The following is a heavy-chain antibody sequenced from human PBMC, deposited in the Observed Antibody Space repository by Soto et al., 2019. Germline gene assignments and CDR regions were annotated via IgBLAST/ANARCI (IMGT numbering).Heavy chain of an antibody. CDR3: AKAYDSYFLDY. Sequence: SGFTFADYGMYWVRQAPGKGLEWVAVISYDGSDKYYADIVKGRFTISKDNSKNTLFLQLSSLRAEDTAVYYCAKAYDSYFLDYWGEGTLVTVSS. V-gene: IGHV3-30*18. CDR1: GFTFADYG. D-gene: IGHD3-10*01. CDR2: ISYDGSDK. J-gene: IGHJ4*02.